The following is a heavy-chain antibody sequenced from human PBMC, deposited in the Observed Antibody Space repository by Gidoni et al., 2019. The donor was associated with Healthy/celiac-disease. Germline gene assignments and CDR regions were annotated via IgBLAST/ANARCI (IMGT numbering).Heavy chain of an antibody. V-gene: IGHV4-61*01. Sequence: QVQLQESGPGLVKPEGTLSLTCTVAGGSVSSGSYYWSWIRQPPGKGREWIGYIEYSGSTNYNPSLKSRVTLSVATSNNQFSLKLSSVTAADSAVYYCARDGFGRSTDGYDFWSGYAGLDAFDIWGQGTMVTVSS. J-gene: IGHJ3*02. D-gene: IGHD3-3*01. CDR1: GGSVSSGSYY. CDR2: IEYSGST. CDR3: ARDGFGRSTDGYDFWSGYAGLDAFDI.